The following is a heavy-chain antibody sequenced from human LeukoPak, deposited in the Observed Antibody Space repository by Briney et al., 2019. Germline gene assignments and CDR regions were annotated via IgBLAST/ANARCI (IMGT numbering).Heavy chain of an antibody. CDR1: GFTFSHFA. CDR3: AKLKRVGIAPFDD. D-gene: IGHD3-10*01. V-gene: IGHV3-23*01. J-gene: IGHJ4*02. Sequence: PGGSLRLSCAASGFTFSHFAMSWVRQAPGKGLHWVSTISGSGNKTYDADSVKGRFTISRDNSKNTLYLQMTGLRAEDTAVYYCAKLKRVGIAPFDDWGKGTLVTVSS. CDR2: ISGSGNKT.